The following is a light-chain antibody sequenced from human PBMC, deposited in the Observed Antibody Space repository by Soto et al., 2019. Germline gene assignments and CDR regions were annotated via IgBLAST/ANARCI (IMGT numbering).Light chain of an antibody. CDR1: QGINVW. V-gene: IGKV1-12*01. J-gene: IGKJ1*01. Sequence: DIQMTQSPSSVSASVGDRFTITCRASQGINVWLAWYQHKPGKAPKLLIHAASSLQSGVPSRFSGSGSGTDFTLTISSLQPEDYATYYCQQANNFPWTFGQGTKVEIK. CDR2: AAS. CDR3: QQANNFPWT.